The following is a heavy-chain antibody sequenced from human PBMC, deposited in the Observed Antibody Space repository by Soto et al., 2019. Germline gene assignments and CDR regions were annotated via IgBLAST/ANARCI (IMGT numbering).Heavy chain of an antibody. CDR1: GMSFSCYY. D-gene: IGHD6-13*01. J-gene: IGHJ4*02. CDR2: INHSGST. CDR3: ASGGGSSWYRDY. V-gene: IGHV4-34*01. Sequence: SETLYLPFASSGMSFSCYYWRWIRQPPGKGLEWIGEINHSGSTNYNPSLKSRVTISVDTSKNQFSLKLSSVTAADTAVYYCASGGGSSWYRDYWGQGTLVTVSS.